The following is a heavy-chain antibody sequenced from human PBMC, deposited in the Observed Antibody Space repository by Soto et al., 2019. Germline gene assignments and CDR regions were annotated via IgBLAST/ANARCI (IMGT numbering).Heavy chain of an antibody. CDR2: IYYSGTT. Sequence: PSETLSLTCTVSGDSITSNSYFWAWIRQPPGKGLEWIGSIYYSGTTYYNPSLKSRVTISVDRSKNQFSLKLSSVTAADTAVYYCARVVDYYDSSGYYFFWFDPWGQGTLVTVSS. V-gene: IGHV4-39*07. CDR1: GDSITSNSYF. CDR3: ARVVDYYDSSGYYFFWFDP. D-gene: IGHD3-22*01. J-gene: IGHJ5*02.